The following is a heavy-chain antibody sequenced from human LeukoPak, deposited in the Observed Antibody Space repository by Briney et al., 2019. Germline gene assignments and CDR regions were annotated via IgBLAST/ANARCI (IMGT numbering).Heavy chain of an antibody. CDR1: GFTFSSHA. CDR3: AKSSRYGTGWYGRIDY. CDR2: INDGGDNK. J-gene: IGHJ4*02. Sequence: GGSLRLSCAASGFTFSSHAMSWVRQAPGKGLEWVSAINDGGDNKQYTDSVKGRFTISRDNSKNTLYLQMNSLRADDTAVYYCAKSSRYGTGWYGRIDYWGQGTLVTVSS. V-gene: IGHV3-23*01. D-gene: IGHD6-19*01.